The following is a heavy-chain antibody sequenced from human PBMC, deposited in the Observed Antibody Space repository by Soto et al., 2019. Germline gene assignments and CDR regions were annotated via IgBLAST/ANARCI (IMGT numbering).Heavy chain of an antibody. CDR1: GYTFTGYY. CDR3: ARGPLVQYYYYGMDV. J-gene: IGHJ6*02. CDR2: INPNSGGT. V-gene: IGHV1-2*04. D-gene: IGHD6-6*01. Sequence: QVQLVQSGAEVKKPGASVKVSCKASGYTFTGYYMHWVRQAPGQGLEWMGWINPNSGGTNYAQKFQGWVTMTRDTSISTAYMELSRLRSDDTAVYYCARGPLVQYYYYGMDVWGQGTTVTVSS.